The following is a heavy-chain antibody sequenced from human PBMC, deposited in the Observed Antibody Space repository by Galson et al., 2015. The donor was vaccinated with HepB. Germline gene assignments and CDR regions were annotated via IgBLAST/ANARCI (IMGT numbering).Heavy chain of an antibody. V-gene: IGHV3-23*01. CDR3: ATELVEASGLYRGVS. Sequence: SLRLSCAASGFTFSSHAMSWVRQTPGKGLEWVTAISGTSGVRYYTDSVKGRFTISRDNSKNTLDLHMSSLRIEDTAIYYCATELVEASGLYRGVSWGQGTLVTVSS. J-gene: IGHJ4*02. CDR2: ISGTSGVR. D-gene: IGHD6-19*01. CDR1: GFTFSSHA.